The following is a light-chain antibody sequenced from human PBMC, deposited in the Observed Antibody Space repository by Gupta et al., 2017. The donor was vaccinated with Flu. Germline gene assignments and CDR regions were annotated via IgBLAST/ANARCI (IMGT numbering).Light chain of an antibody. CDR3: QQERSSPWT. CDR2: KGV. Sequence: SVGERGTLTCRGRQVIESCVGWDQKKPGRAPKLLIFKGVRLENGVPSRFSGSGAGTEFSLTISSLQPDDFATYYCQQERSSPWTFGQGTKVEIK. J-gene: IGKJ1*01. CDR1: QVIESC. V-gene: IGKV1-5*03.